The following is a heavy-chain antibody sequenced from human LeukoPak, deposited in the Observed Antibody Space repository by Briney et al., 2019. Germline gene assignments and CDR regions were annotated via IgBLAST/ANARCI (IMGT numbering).Heavy chain of an antibody. Sequence: GRSLRLFCAASGFTFSRYGMHWVRQAPGKGLEWVALISYDGSNKYYADSVKGRFTISRDNSKNTLYLQMNSLRAEDTAVYYCAKDQRPMITFGGVIADWGHGTLVTVSS. CDR2: ISYDGSNK. CDR1: GFTFSRYG. V-gene: IGHV3-30*18. CDR3: AKDQRPMITFGGVIAD. D-gene: IGHD3-16*02. J-gene: IGHJ4*01.